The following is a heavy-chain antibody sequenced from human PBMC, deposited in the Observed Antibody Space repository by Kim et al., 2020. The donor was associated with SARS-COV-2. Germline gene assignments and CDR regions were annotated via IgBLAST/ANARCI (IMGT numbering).Heavy chain of an antibody. CDR2: IYWDDDK. CDR3: AHRPRPYYLDY. V-gene: IGHV2-5*02. J-gene: IGHJ4*02. CDR1: GFALSTSGVG. Sequence: SGPTLVNPTQTLTLTCTFSGFALSTSGVGVGWIRRPPGKALEWLAVIYWDDDKTYSPSLKSRLTISKDTSKNQVVLTMSNMDPVDTATYYCAHRPRPYYLDYWGQGTLVTVSS.